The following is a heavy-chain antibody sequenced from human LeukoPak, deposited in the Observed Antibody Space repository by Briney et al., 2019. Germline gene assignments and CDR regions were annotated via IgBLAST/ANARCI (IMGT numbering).Heavy chain of an antibody. CDR2: INWNGGST. J-gene: IGHJ6*03. Sequence: GGSLRFSCAASGFTFDDYGMSWVRQAPGKGLEWVSGINWNGGSTGYADSVKGRFTISRDNAKNSLYLQMNSLRAEDTALYYCARGSAPDYYGSGRDYYYYMDVWGKGTTVTVSS. CDR1: GFTFDDYG. CDR3: ARGSAPDYYGSGRDYYYYMDV. D-gene: IGHD3-10*01. V-gene: IGHV3-20*04.